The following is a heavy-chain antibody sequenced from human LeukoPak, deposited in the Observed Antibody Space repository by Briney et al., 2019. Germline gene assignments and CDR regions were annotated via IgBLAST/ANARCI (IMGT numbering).Heavy chain of an antibody. CDR3: ARAPTVTTKYYYYYYMDV. Sequence: ASVKVSCKASGYTFTSYDINGVRQATGQGLEWMGWMNPNSGNTGYAQKFQGRVTMTRNTSISTAYMELSSLRSEDTAVYYCARAPTVTTKYYYYYYMDVWGKGTTVTISS. V-gene: IGHV1-8*01. D-gene: IGHD4-17*01. CDR2: MNPNSGNT. CDR1: GYTFTSYD. J-gene: IGHJ6*03.